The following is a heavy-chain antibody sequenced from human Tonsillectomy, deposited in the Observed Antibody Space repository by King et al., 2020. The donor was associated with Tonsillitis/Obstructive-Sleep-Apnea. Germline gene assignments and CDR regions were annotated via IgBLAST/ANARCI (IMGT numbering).Heavy chain of an antibody. CDR1: GFSLSNARMG. Sequence: TLKESGPVLVKPTETLTLTCTVSGFSLSNARMGVSWIRQPPGKALEWLAHIFSNDEKSYSTSLKSRLTISKDTSKSQVVLTMTNMDPVDTATYYCARIVPTIWKGYTYDAFDIWGQGTMVTVSS. D-gene: IGHD5-12*01. CDR2: IFSNDEK. J-gene: IGHJ3*02. V-gene: IGHV2-26*01. CDR3: ARIVPTIWKGYTYDAFDI.